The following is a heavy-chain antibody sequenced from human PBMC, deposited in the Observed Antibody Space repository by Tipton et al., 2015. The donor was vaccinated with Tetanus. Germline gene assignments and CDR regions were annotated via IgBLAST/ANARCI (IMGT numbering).Heavy chain of an antibody. CDR2: IYYSGST. V-gene: IGHV4-59*04. CDR3: ARLSSSANDAHAFDI. CDR1: GGSINSYY. J-gene: IGHJ3*02. D-gene: IGHD3-22*01. Sequence: TLSLTCTVPGGSINSYYWSWVRQPPGKGLEWIGSIYYSGSTYYNPSLRSRVTLSVDTSNTQFSLRVTSVTAADTAVYYCARLSSSANDAHAFDIWGQGTMVTVSS.